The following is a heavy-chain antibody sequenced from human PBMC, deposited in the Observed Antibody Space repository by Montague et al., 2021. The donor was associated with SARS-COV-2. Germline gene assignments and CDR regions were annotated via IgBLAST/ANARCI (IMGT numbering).Heavy chain of an antibody. D-gene: IGHD6-19*01. CDR3: ARTLPVSGFDY. J-gene: IGHJ4*02. CDR2: IYYSGRT. CDR1: GGSISSYS. Sequence: SETLSLTCTVSGGSISSYSWSWILQPPGRGLEWIGYIYYSGRTTYNTSLMSRVTLSVDSSANQFSLKLIFVAAAETAVYYCARTLPVSGFDYWGQGTLVTVSS. V-gene: IGHV4-59*01.